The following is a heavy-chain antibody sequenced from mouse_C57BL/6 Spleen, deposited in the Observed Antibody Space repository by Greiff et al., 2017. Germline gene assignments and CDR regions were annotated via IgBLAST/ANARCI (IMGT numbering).Heavy chain of an antibody. V-gene: IGHV1-82*01. CDR2: IYPGDGDT. Sequence: QVQLQQSGPELVKPGASVKISCKASGYAFSSSWMNWVKQRPGKGLEWIGRIYPGDGDTNYNGKFKGKATLTADKSSSTAYMQLSSLTSEDSAVYFCARSKGYYSNYDWFAYWGQGTLVTVSA. CDR1: GYAFSSSW. CDR3: ARSKGYYSNYDWFAY. J-gene: IGHJ3*01. D-gene: IGHD2-5*01.